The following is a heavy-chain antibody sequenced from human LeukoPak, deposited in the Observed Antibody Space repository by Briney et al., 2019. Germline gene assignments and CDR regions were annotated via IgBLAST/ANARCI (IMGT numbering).Heavy chain of an antibody. D-gene: IGHD2-2*01. Sequence: PSETLSLTCTVSGGSISSYYWSWIRQSPGKGLEWIGYIYYSGSTNYNPSLKSRVTISVDTSKNQFSLKLSSVTAADTAVYYCARGYCRGTSCNRYTFNIWGQGTMVTVSS. V-gene: IGHV4-59*01. CDR3: ARGYCRGTSCNRYTFNI. J-gene: IGHJ3*02. CDR1: GGSISSYY. CDR2: IYYSGST.